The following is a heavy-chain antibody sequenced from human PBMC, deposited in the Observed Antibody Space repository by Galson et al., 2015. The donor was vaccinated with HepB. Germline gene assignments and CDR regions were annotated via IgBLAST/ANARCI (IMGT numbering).Heavy chain of an antibody. CDR1: GFTFSDYY. CDR3: AKEYSGFHGASYVYYGIDV. D-gene: IGHD6-19*01. Sequence: SLRLSCAASGFTFSDYYMSWIRQAPGKGLDWVSGISGSGAGTYYADSVKGRFTISRDNSKNMIYLQMNSLRVEDTAVYYCAKEYSGFHGASYVYYGIDVWGRGTTVSVSS. V-gene: IGHV3-23*01. CDR2: ISGSGAGT. J-gene: IGHJ6*02.